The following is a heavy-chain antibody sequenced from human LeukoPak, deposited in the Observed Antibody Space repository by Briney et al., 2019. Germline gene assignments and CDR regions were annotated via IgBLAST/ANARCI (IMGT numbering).Heavy chain of an antibody. J-gene: IGHJ4*02. V-gene: IGHV3-21*04. Sequence: AGSLRLSCAASGFTFSSYSMNWVRQAPGKGLEWVSSISSSSSYIYYADSVKGRFTISRDNAKNSLYLQMNSLRAEDTAVYYCASYSSGWPDYWGQGTLVTVSS. D-gene: IGHD6-19*01. CDR1: GFTFSSYS. CDR2: ISSSSSYI. CDR3: ASYSSGWPDY.